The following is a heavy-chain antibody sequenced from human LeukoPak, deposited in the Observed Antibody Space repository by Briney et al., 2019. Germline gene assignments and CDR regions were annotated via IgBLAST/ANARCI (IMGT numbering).Heavy chain of an antibody. V-gene: IGHV3-21*01. D-gene: IGHD6-6*01. J-gene: IGHJ4*02. CDR3: ARDSSSTDYY. CDR2: ISSSSSYI. CDR1: GFTFSSYS. Sequence: PGGSLRLSCAASGFTFSSYSINWVRQAPGKGLEWVSSISSSSSYIYYADSVKGRFTISRDNAKNSLYLQMNSLRAEDTAVYYCARDSSSTDYYWGQGTLVTVSS.